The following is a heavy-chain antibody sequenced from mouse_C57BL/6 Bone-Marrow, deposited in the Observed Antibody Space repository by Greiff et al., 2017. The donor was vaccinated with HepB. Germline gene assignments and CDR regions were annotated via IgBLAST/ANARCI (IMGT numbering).Heavy chain of an antibody. J-gene: IGHJ2*01. Sequence: VMLVESDAELVKPGASVKISCKVSGYTFTDHTIHWMKQRPEQGLEWIGYIYPRDGSTKYNEKFKGKATLTADKSSSTAYMQLNSLTSEDSAVYFCARDDYEGRDYFDYWGQGTTLTVSS. D-gene: IGHD2-4*01. CDR1: GYTFTDHT. V-gene: IGHV1-78*01. CDR3: ARDDYEGRDYFDY. CDR2: IYPRDGST.